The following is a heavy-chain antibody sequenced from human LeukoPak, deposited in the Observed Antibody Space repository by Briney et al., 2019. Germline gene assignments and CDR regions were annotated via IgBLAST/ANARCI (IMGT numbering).Heavy chain of an antibody. Sequence: GGSLRLSCAASGFTFDDYAMHWVRQAPGKGLEWVSGISWNSGSIGYADSVKGRFTISRDNAKNSLYLQMNSLRAEDTAVYYCAGSLATVTTADYWGQGTLVTVSS. CDR1: GFTFDDYA. J-gene: IGHJ4*02. V-gene: IGHV3-9*01. CDR2: ISWNSGSI. D-gene: IGHD4-17*01. CDR3: AGSLATVTTADY.